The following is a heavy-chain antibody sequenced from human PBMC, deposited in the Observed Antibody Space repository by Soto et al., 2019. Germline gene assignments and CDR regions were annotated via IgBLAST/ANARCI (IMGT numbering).Heavy chain of an antibody. V-gene: IGHV1-18*01. CDR3: ARWSCGSTSCSTFDY. Sequence: QVQLVQSGTEVKKPGASVKVSCKASGYTFTNYGISWVRQAPGQGLEWMGWISGYNGDTNYAQKLQGRVTMTTDTPTATAYMELRSLSSDDTAVYYCARWSCGSTSCSTFDYWGQGALVTVSS. CDR2: ISGYNGDT. CDR1: GYTFTNYG. J-gene: IGHJ4*02. D-gene: IGHD2-2*01.